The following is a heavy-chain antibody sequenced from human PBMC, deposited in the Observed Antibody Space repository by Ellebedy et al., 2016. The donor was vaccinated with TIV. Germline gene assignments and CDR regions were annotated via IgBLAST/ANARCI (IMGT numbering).Heavy chain of an antibody. D-gene: IGHD4-17*01. J-gene: IGHJ5*02. CDR3: ARLALTTVTTPMEFDP. Sequence: GESLKISCAASGFTVSSNYMSWVRQAPGKGLEWVSVIYSGGSTYYADSVKGRFTISRDNSKNTLYLQMNSLRAEDTAVYYCARLALTTVTTPMEFDPWGQGTLVTVSS. CDR1: GFTVSSNY. CDR2: IYSGGST. V-gene: IGHV3-53*01.